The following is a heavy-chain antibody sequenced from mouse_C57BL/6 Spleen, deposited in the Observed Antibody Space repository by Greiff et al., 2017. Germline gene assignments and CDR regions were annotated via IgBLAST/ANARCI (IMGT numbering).Heavy chain of an antibody. CDR3: ARGGDSDYFDD. D-gene: IGHD2-12*01. V-gene: IGHV5-12*01. J-gene: IGHJ2*01. CDR2: ISNGGGST. Sequence: EVKLMESGGGLVQPGGSLKLSCAASGFTFSDYYMYWVRQTPEKRLEWVAYISNGGGSTYYPDTVKGRFTIARDNAKNTLYLQMSRLKSEDTAMYYCARGGDSDYFDDWGQGTTLTVSS. CDR1: GFTFSDYY.